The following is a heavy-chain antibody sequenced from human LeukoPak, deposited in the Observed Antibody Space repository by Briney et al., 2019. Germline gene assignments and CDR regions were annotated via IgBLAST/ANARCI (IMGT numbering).Heavy chain of an antibody. CDR2: INHSGST. D-gene: IGHD3-9*01. CDR1: GGSFSGYY. V-gene: IGHV4-34*01. CDR3: ARGGFLRYFDWSNYGMDV. J-gene: IGHJ6*04. Sequence: SETLSLTCAVYGGSFSGYYWSWIRQPPGKGLEWTGAINHSGSTNYSPSLKSRVTISVDTSKDQFSLKLSSVTAADTAVYYCARGGFLRYFDWSNYGMDVWGKGTTVTVSS.